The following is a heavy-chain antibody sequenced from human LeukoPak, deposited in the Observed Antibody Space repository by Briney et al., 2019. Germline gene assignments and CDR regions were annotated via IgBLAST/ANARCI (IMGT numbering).Heavy chain of an antibody. Sequence: ASVKVSCKASGYTFTSYDINWVRQATGQGLEWMGWMNPNSGNTGYAQKFQGRVTITRNTSISTAYMELSSLRSEDTAVYYCARVLRYFDPYYYYYYMDVWGEGTTVTVSS. CDR1: GYTFTSYD. V-gene: IGHV1-8*03. CDR3: ARVLRYFDPYYYYYYMDV. J-gene: IGHJ6*03. D-gene: IGHD3-9*01. CDR2: MNPNSGNT.